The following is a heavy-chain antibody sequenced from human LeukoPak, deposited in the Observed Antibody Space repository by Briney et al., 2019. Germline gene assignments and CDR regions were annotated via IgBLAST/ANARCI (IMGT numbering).Heavy chain of an antibody. CDR3: ARNNNFVGTTNNDAFDI. CDR1: GGSISDNY. D-gene: IGHD1-26*01. Sequence: TSETLSLTCTVSGGSISDNYWSWIRQPPGKGLEWLSYIFYSGATKYNPSLKSRVTTSFDTSRKQFSLRLSSVTAADTAVYYGARNNNFVGTTNNDAFDIWGQGTMVTVS. J-gene: IGHJ3*02. CDR2: IFYSGAT. V-gene: IGHV4-59*01.